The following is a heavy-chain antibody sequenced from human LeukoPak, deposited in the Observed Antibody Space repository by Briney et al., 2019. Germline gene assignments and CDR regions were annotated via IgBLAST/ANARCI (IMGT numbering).Heavy chain of an antibody. J-gene: IGHJ6*03. CDR1: GGTFSSYA. CDR3: ARVLGYCINGVCPYYYMDV. V-gene: IGHV1-69*05. Sequence: SVKVSCKASGGTFSSYAINWVRQAPGQGLEWMGGIIPIFGTANYAQKFQGRVTITTDESTSTAYMELSSLRSEDTAVYYCARVLGYCINGVCPYYYMDVWGKGTTVTVSS. CDR2: IIPIFGTA. D-gene: IGHD2-8*01.